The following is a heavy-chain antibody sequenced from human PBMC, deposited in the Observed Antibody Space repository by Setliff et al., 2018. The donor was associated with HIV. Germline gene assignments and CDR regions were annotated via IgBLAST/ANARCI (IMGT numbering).Heavy chain of an antibody. V-gene: IGHV4-34*01. D-gene: IGHD6-19*01. J-gene: IGHJ5*01. Sequence: SETLSLTCAVFRGSFSGYYWTWIRQAPGKGLEWIGDINHKGSTNYKSSLKSRVTISMDTSKNQFSLKLTSVTAADTAVYFCARRQWLAANFDSWGQGTLVT. CDR1: RGSFSGYY. CDR3: ARRQWLAANFDS. CDR2: INHKGST.